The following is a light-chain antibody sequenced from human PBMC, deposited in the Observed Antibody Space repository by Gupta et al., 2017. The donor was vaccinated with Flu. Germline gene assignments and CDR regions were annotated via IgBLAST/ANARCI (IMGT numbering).Light chain of an antibody. CDR1: QSVSSN. J-gene: IGKJ2*01. CDR2: GAS. V-gene: IGKV3-15*01. CDR3: QQDNNWPPYN. Sequence: ELVITQSPATLSVSPGERATLSCRASQSVSSNLAWYQQKPGQAPRLLIYGASTRATGIPARFSGSGYGTEFTLTISSRQSEDFAVYYCQQDNNWPPYNFGQGTKLEIK.